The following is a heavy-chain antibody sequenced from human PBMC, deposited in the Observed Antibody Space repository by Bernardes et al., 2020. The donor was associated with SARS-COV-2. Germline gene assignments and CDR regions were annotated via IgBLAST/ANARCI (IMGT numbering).Heavy chain of an antibody. V-gene: IGHV3-74*01. CDR1: GFSFGISW. J-gene: IGHJ4*02. CDR2: TNSDETTT. D-gene: IGHD1-1*01. Sequence: GRALRLSCAASGFSFGISWMHWVRQVPGKGLVWVSRTNSDETTTNYADSVKGRFTISRDNARNTLYLQMNGLTVDDAAVYYCARGGNYYLDSWGQGTLVTVSS. CDR3: ARGGNYYLDS.